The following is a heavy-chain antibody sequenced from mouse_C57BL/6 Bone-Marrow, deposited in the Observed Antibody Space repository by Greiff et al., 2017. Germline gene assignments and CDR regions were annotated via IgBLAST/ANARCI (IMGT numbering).Heavy chain of an antibody. CDR3: ARRITTVVAPGFAY. V-gene: IGHV2-2*01. D-gene: IGHD1-1*01. CDR1: GFSLTSYG. Sequence: VQLQQSGPGLVQPSQSLSITCTVSGFSLTSYGVHWVRQSPGKGLEWLGVIWSGGSTDYNAAFISRLSISKDNSKSQVFFKMNSLQADDTAIYYCARRITTVVAPGFAYWGQGTLVTVSA. J-gene: IGHJ3*01. CDR2: IWSGGST.